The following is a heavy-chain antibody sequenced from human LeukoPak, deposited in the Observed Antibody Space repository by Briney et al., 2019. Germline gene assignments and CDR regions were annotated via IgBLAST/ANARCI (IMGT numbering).Heavy chain of an antibody. J-gene: IGHJ4*02. D-gene: IGHD2-2*01. V-gene: IGHV3-48*03. CDR1: GFTFSSYE. CDR2: ISSSGSTI. CDR3: ATSTGQLLGGVDY. Sequence: GGSLRLSCAASGFTFSSYEMNWVRQAPGKGLEWVSYISSSGSTIYYADSVKGRFTISRDNAKNSLYLQMNSLRAEDTAVYYCATSTGQLLGGVDYWGQGTLVTVSS.